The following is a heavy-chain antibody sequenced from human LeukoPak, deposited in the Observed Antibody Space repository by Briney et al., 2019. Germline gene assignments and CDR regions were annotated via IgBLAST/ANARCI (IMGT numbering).Heavy chain of an antibody. Sequence: EASVKVSCKASEYTFTDYAINWVSQAHGQRLEWMGWINAGNGNTRYSQRFQGRVTITRDTSASTAYMELSSLTSEDTAVYYCARGRWSATTASYYLDFWGQGTLVTVSS. CDR3: ARGRWSATTASYYLDF. D-gene: IGHD5-24*01. CDR2: INAGNGNT. CDR1: EYTFTDYA. J-gene: IGHJ4*02. V-gene: IGHV1-3*01.